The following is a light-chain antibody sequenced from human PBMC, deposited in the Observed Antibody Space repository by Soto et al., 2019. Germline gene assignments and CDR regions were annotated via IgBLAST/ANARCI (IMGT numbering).Light chain of an antibody. J-gene: IGLJ1*01. CDR1: SSDVGGYNY. Sequence: QSALTQPASVSGSPGQSITISCIGTSSDVGGYNYVSWFQQHPGKAPKLMIYEVTNRPSGVSHRFSGSKSGNTASLTISGLQAEDEADYYCSSYTGGNPSYVFGTGTKLTVL. V-gene: IGLV2-14*03. CDR3: SSYTGGNPSYV. CDR2: EVT.